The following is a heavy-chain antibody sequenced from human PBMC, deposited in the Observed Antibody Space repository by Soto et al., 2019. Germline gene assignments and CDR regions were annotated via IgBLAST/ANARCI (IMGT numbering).Heavy chain of an antibody. J-gene: IGHJ6*03. CDR3: AKALRPSLNFFYYMDV. CDR2: LGGNRFTT. D-gene: IGHD2-2*01. CDR1: GFTFGSYA. Sequence: EVQLLESGGGLVQPGGSLRLSCVVSGFTFGSYAMSWVRQAPEKGPEWVAILGGNRFTTYYADSVKGRFTISGDKAKSTLFLQMNSLRAEDTGVYYCAKALRPSLNFFYYMDVWGRGTSVTVSS. V-gene: IGHV3-23*01.